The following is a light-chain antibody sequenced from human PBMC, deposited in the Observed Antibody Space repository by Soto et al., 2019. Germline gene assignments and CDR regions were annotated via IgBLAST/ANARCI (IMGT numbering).Light chain of an antibody. V-gene: IGKV3-11*01. CDR1: QSVSSY. J-gene: IGKJ2*01. CDR3: QQRSNWPPA. Sequence: EIVLTQSPATLSLSPGERATLSCRASQSVSSYLAWYQQKPGQAPRLLIYDASNRATGIPARFSGSGSGTDVNLTISSLEPEDFAVYYCQQRSNWPPAFGQGTKLEIK. CDR2: DAS.